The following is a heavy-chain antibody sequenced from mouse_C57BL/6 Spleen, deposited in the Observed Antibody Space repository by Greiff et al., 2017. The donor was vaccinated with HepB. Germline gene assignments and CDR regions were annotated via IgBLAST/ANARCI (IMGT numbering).Heavy chain of an antibody. D-gene: IGHD1-1*01. J-gene: IGHJ2*01. CDR2: IRLKSDNYAT. CDR3: TGLYYYGRGFFDY. V-gene: IGHV6-3*01. CDR1: GFTFSNYW. Sequence: EVKLMESGGGLVQPGGSMKLSCVASGFTFSNYWMNWVRQSPEKGLEWVAQIRLKSDNYATHYAESVKGRFTISRDDSKSSVYLQMNNLRAEDTGIYYCTGLYYYGRGFFDYWGQGTTLTVSS.